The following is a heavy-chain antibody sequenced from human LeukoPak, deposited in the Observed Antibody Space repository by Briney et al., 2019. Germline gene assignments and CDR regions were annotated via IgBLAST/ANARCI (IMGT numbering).Heavy chain of an antibody. CDR2: IYTRGST. Sequence: PSETLSLTCTVSGGSISSGSYYWSWIRQPAGKGLEWIGRIYTRGSTNYNPSLKSRVSISVDTSKNQFSLKLSSVTAADTAVYYCAREIFGSSGYHIDYWGQGTLVTVSS. V-gene: IGHV4-61*02. D-gene: IGHD3-22*01. J-gene: IGHJ4*02. CDR1: GGSISSGSYY. CDR3: AREIFGSSGYHIDY.